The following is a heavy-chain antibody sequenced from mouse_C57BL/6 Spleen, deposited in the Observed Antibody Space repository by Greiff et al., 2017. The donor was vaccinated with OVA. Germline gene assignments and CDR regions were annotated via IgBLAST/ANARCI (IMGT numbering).Heavy chain of an antibody. J-gene: IGHJ2*01. CDR3: ARYSITTVVALDY. CDR1: GYTFTSYW. Sequence: QVQLQQPGAELVKPGASVKLSCKASGYTFTSYWMQWVKQRPGQGLEWIGEIDPSDSYTNYNQKFKGKATLTVDTSSSTAYMQLSSLTSEDSAVYYCARYSITTVVALDYWGQGTTLTVSS. CDR2: IDPSDSYT. D-gene: IGHD1-1*01. V-gene: IGHV1-50*01.